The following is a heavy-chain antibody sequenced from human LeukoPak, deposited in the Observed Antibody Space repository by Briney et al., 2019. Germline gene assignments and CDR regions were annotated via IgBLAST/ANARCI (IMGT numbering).Heavy chain of an antibody. D-gene: IGHD3-22*01. J-gene: IGHJ4*02. Sequence: PGGSLRLSCAASGFTFKNYGIHWLRQAPGKGLEWVAFIPYDGSNQYYTDSVKGRFSISRDNSKDTLYLQLNSLRPEDTAVYYCAKDRSYYNDRSGQGHLGYWGQGTLVSVSS. CDR3: AKDRSYYNDRSGQGHLGY. CDR2: IPYDGSNQ. V-gene: IGHV3-30*02. CDR1: GFTFKNYG.